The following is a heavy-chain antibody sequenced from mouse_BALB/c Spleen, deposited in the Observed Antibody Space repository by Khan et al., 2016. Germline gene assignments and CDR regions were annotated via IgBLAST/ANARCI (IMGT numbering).Heavy chain of an antibody. CDR1: GYSFTGYF. J-gene: IGHJ4*01. CDR2: INPYNGDT. D-gene: IGHD1-2*01. CDR3: ARRYYGYVEAMDY. Sequence: EVQLRESGPELVKPGASVKISCKASGYSFTGYFMNWVMQSHGKSLEWIGRINPYNGDTFYNQKFKGKATLTVDKSSSTAHMELRSLASEDSAVYYCARRYYGYVEAMDYWGQGTSVTVSS. V-gene: IGHV1-20*02.